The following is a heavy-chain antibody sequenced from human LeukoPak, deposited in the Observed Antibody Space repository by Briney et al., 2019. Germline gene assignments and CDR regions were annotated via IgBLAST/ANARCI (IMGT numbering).Heavy chain of an antibody. CDR1: GYSISSGYY. J-gene: IGHJ4*02. CDR2: IYHTGST. D-gene: IGHD2-15*01. Sequence: MTSETLSLTCAVSGYSISSGYYWGWNRQPPGKGLEWIGSIYHTGSTYYNPSLKSRVTISVDTSQNHFSLKLSSVTAADTAVYYCARRPGRPNTHIDYWGQGTLVTVSS. CDR3: ARRPGRPNTHIDY. V-gene: IGHV4-38-2*01.